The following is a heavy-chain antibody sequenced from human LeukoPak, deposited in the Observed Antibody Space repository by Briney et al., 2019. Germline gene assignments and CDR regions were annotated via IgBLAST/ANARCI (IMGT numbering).Heavy chain of an antibody. CDR3: AKVAGDFWSGYPYYYGMDV. CDR2: ISGSGGST. Sequence: GGSLRLSCAASGFTFSSYAMSWVRQTPGKGLEWVSAISGSGGSTYYADSVKGRFTISRDNSKNTLYLQMNSLRAEDTAVYYCAKVAGDFWSGYPYYYGMDVWGQGTTVTVSS. J-gene: IGHJ6*02. D-gene: IGHD3-3*01. CDR1: GFTFSSYA. V-gene: IGHV3-23*01.